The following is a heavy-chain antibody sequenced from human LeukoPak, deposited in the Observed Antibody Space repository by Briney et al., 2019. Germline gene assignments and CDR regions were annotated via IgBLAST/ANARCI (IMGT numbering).Heavy chain of an antibody. CDR2: IYYSGST. J-gene: IGHJ4*02. CDR3: ARAVISFAGLIAKGFDS. Sequence: SETLSLTCTVSGGSIRSYYWSWIRQPPGKGLEWIGYIYYSGSTNYNPSLKSRVTISVDTSKNQFSLKLSSVTAADTAVYFCARAVISFAGLIAKGFDSWGQGTLVTISS. V-gene: IGHV4-59*01. CDR1: GGSIRSYY. D-gene: IGHD3-16*02.